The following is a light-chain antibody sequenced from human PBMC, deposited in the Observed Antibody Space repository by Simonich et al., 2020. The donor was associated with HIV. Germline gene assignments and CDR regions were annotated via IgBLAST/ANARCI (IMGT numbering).Light chain of an antibody. Sequence: EVVLTQSPATLSLSPGERATLSCRASQSVRVYLAWYQQRPGQAPRLLLYDASNRATGFPARFSGSGYGTDFTLSISSLEPEDFAVYYCQQRRNWPPITFGQGTRLEIK. CDR2: DAS. V-gene: IGKV3-11*01. J-gene: IGKJ5*01. CDR1: QSVRVY. CDR3: QQRRNWPPIT.